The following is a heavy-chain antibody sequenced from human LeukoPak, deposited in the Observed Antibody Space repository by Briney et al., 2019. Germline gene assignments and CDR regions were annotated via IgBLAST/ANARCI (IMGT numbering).Heavy chain of an antibody. V-gene: IGHV4-34*01. J-gene: IGHJ6*03. CDR1: GGSFSGYY. Sequence: SETLSLTCAVYGGSFSGYYWSWIRQPPGKGLEWIGEINHSGSTNYNPSLKSRVAISVDTSKNQFSLKLSSVTAADTAVYYCARSYIRYYYYMDVWGKGTTVTVSS. D-gene: IGHD3-10*01. CDR3: ARSYIRYYYYMDV. CDR2: INHSGST.